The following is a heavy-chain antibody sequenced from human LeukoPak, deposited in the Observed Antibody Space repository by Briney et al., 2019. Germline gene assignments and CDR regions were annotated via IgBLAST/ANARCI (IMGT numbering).Heavy chain of an antibody. J-gene: IGHJ4*02. Sequence: GGSLRLSCAASGFTFSNDWMHWVRQAPGKGLVWVSRINTDGSTTTYADSVKGRFTISRDNAKNTLYLQMNSLRVEDTAVYYCARGRGVSYHYWGQETLVTVSS. CDR1: GFTFSNDW. D-gene: IGHD1-26*01. CDR2: INTDGSTT. CDR3: ARGRGVSYHY. V-gene: IGHV3-74*01.